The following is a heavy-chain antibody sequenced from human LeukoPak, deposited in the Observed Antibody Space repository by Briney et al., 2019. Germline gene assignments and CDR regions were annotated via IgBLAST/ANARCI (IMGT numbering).Heavy chain of an antibody. Sequence: GASVKVSCKASGYIFTAYYVHWVRQAPGQGLEWMGWIHPKSGDTNFAQRFQGRVTLTSDTTLNTIYVELSGPRSDDTAIYYCARDTWFGNYYLDVWGSGTTVTVSS. CDR3: ARDTWFGNYYLDV. J-gene: IGHJ6*03. CDR2: IHPKSGDT. CDR1: GYIFTAYY. V-gene: IGHV1-2*02. D-gene: IGHD3-10*01.